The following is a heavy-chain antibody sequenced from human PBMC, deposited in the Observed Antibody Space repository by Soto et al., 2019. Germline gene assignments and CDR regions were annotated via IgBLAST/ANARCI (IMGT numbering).Heavy chain of an antibody. Sequence: PSETLSLTCAVYGGSFSGYYWSWIRQPPGKGLEWIGEINHSGSTNYNPSLKSRVTISVDTSKNQFSLKLSSVTAADTAVYYCARARKVTMVRGLPRTPFDPWGQGTXVTVSS. V-gene: IGHV4-34*01. J-gene: IGHJ5*02. D-gene: IGHD3-10*01. CDR3: ARARKVTMVRGLPRTPFDP. CDR1: GGSFSGYY. CDR2: INHSGST.